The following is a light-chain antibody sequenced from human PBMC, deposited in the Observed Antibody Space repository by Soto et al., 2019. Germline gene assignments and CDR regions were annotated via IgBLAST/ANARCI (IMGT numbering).Light chain of an antibody. CDR1: QGISSY. V-gene: IGKV1-9*01. CDR3: QQLNSYPPF. CDR2: AAS. J-gene: IGKJ4*01. Sequence: DIQLTQSPSFLSASVGDRVTITCRASQGISSYLAWYQQKPGQAPKLLIYAASTLQSGVPSRFSGSGSGTEFTLTISSLQPEDFATYYCQQLNSYPPFFGGGTKVESK.